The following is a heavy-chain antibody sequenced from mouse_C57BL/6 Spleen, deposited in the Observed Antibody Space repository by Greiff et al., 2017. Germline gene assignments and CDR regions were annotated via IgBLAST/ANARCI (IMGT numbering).Heavy chain of an antibody. J-gene: IGHJ1*03. Sequence: EVHLVESGGGLVQSGRSLRLSCATSGFTFSDFYMEWVRQAPGKGLEWIAASRNKANDYTTEYSASVKGRFIVSRDTSQSILYLQMNALRAEDTAIYYCARVTTDWYFDVWGTGTTVTVSS. CDR3: ARVTTDWYFDV. CDR1: GFTFSDFY. CDR2: SRNKANDYTT. V-gene: IGHV7-1*01. D-gene: IGHD1-1*01.